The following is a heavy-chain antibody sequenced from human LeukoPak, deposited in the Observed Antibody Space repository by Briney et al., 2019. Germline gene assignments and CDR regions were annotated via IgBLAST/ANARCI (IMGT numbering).Heavy chain of an antibody. CDR3: ARDQAPESGDAFDI. D-gene: IGHD3-10*01. J-gene: IGHJ3*02. CDR1: GFTFSDYY. V-gene: IGHV3-11*01. CDR2: ISSSGSTI. Sequence: GGSLRLSCAASGFTFSDYYMSWIRQAPGKGLEWVSYISSSGSTIYYADSVKGRFTISSDNAKNSLYLQMNRLRAEDAAVYYCARDQAPESGDAFDIWGQGTMVTVSS.